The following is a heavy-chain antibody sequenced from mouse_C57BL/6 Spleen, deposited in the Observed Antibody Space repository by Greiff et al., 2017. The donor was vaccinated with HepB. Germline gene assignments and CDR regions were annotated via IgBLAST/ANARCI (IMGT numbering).Heavy chain of an antibody. CDR3: ARRDGSSSFDY. V-gene: IGHV1-80*01. CDR1: GYAFSSYW. J-gene: IGHJ2*01. D-gene: IGHD1-1*01. CDR2: IYPGDGDT. Sequence: VKLVESGAELVKPGASVKISCKASGYAFSSYWMNWVKQRPGKGLEWIGQIYPGDGDTNYNGKFKGKATLTADKSSSTAYMQLSSLTSEDSAVYFCARRDGSSSFDYWGQGTTLTVSS.